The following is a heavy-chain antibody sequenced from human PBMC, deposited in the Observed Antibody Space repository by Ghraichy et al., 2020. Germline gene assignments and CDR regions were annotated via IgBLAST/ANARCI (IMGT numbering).Heavy chain of an antibody. CDR2: ISAYNGNT. CDR3: AREMIGDSSGYCDY. V-gene: IGHV1-18*01. D-gene: IGHD3-22*01. J-gene: IGHJ4*02. Sequence: ASVKVSCKASGYTFTSYGISWVRQAPGQGLEWMGWISAYNGNTNYAQKLQGRVTMTTDTSTSTAYMELRSLRSDDTAVYYCAREMIGDSSGYCDYWGQGTLVTVSS. CDR1: GYTFTSYG.